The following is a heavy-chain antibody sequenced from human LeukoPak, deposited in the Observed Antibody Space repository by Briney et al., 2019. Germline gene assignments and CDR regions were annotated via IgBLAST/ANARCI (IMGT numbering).Heavy chain of an antibody. D-gene: IGHD3-16*01. CDR2: VFYTGST. Sequence: TSETLSLTCIVSGVSITNYYWTWIRQPPGEGQEWIGYVFYTGSTNYNPSLESRVTISVDTSKNQVSLKLTSMTAADTAVYYCAAYSTASVGFHYWGRGTLVTVSS. CDR3: AAYSTASVGFHY. CDR1: GVSITNYY. J-gene: IGHJ4*02. V-gene: IGHV4-59*01.